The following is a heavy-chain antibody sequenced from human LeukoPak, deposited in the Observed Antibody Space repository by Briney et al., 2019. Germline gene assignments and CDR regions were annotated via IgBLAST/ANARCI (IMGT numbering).Heavy chain of an antibody. CDR2: ISYDGSNK. D-gene: IGHD3-22*01. CDR1: GFTFSSYG. Sequence: PGRSLRLSCAASGFTFSSYGMHWVRQAPGKGLEWVAVISYDGSNKYYADSVKGRFTISRDNSKNTLYLQMNSLRAEDTAVYYCAKDTPYYYDSSGPFDYWGQGTLVTVSS. V-gene: IGHV3-30*18. CDR3: AKDTPYYYDSSGPFDY. J-gene: IGHJ4*02.